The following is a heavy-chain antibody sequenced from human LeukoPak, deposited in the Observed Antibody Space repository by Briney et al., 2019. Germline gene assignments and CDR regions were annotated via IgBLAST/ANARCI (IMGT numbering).Heavy chain of an antibody. D-gene: IGHD4-23*01. Sequence: GGSLRLSCAASGFTFSSYAMHWVRQAPGKGLEWVAVISYDGSNKYYADSVKGRFTTSRDNAKNSLYLQMNSLRAEDTAVYYCARDRNYGGTSGYTSAALDIWGQGTMVTVSS. CDR1: GFTFSSYA. J-gene: IGHJ3*02. CDR3: ARDRNYGGTSGYTSAALDI. CDR2: ISYDGSNK. V-gene: IGHV3-30*04.